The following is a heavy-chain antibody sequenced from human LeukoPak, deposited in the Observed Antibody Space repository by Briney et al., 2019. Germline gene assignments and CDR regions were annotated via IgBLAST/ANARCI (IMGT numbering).Heavy chain of an antibody. J-gene: IGHJ4*02. CDR2: IYYSGST. V-gene: IGHV4-61*05. CDR3: ARRDDSSGYHKIFDY. Sequence: SETLSLTCTVSGGSISSSSYYWGWIRQPPGKGLEWIGYIYYSGSTNYNPSLKSRVTISVDTSKNQFSLKLSSVTAADTAVYYCARRDDSSGYHKIFDYWGPGTLVTVSS. D-gene: IGHD3-22*01. CDR1: GGSISSSSYY.